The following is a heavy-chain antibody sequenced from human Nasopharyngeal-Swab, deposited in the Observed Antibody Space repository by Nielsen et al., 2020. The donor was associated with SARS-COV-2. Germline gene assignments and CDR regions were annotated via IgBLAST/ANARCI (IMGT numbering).Heavy chain of an antibody. Sequence: SETLSLTCTVSGRSISSSSSYWGWIRQPPGKGLEWVGSIYYSGSTYYTPSLNSRVTISVDTSKNQFSLKLSSVTAADTAVYYCASWGAPPHYYGSSGYPGGDYWGQGTLVTVSS. CDR2: IYYSGST. D-gene: IGHD3-22*01. CDR3: ASWGAPPHYYGSSGYPGGDY. J-gene: IGHJ4*02. V-gene: IGHV4-39*07. CDR1: GRSISSSSSY.